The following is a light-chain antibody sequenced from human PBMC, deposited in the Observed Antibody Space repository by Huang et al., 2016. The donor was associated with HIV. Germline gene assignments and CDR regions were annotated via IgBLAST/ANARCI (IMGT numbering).Light chain of an antibody. V-gene: IGKV3-15*01. CDR2: GAT. CDR3: QQYNNWPPGDT. Sequence: EIAMTQSPATLYVSPGERVTLSCRASHGVSSNLAWYQQKPGQAPRLLLYGATTRATGIPARFSGSGSGTEFTLTISSLQSEDFAIYYCQQYNNWPPGDTFGQGTKLQIK. CDR1: HGVSSN. J-gene: IGKJ2*01.